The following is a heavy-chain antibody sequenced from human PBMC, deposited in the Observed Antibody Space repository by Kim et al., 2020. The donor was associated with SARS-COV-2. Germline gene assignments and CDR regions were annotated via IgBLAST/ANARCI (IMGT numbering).Heavy chain of an antibody. D-gene: IGHD2-2*01. Sequence: GGSLRLSCAASGFTFSSYAMSWVRQAPGKGLEWVSAISGSGGSTYYADSVKGRFTISRDNSKNTLYLQMNSLRAEDTAVYYCAKKVPAARMWGGYVMDVWGQGPTVTVSS. CDR2: ISGSGGST. V-gene: IGHV3-23*01. J-gene: IGHJ6*02. CDR1: GFTFSSYA. CDR3: AKKVPAARMWGGYVMDV.